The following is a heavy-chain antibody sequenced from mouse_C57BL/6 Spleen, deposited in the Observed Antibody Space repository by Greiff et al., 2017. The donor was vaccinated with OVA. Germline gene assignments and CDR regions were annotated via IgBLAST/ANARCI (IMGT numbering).Heavy chain of an antibody. CDR1: GYTFTSYW. J-gene: IGHJ1*03. Sequence: QVQLQQPGAELVRPGTSVKLSCKASGYTFTSYWMHWVKQRPGQGLEWIGVIDTSDSYNNYNQKFKGKATLTVDTYYSTAYMQLSSLTSEDSAVYYCARCNNVFDVWGTGTTVTVSS. D-gene: IGHD2-1*01. CDR3: ARCNNVFDV. CDR2: IDTSDSYN. V-gene: IGHV1-59*01.